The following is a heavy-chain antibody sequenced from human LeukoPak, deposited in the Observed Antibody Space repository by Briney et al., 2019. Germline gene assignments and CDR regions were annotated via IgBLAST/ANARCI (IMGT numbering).Heavy chain of an antibody. V-gene: IGHV3-15*01. J-gene: IGHJ4*02. Sequence: PGGSLRLSCAASGFTFSNAWMSWVRQAPGKGLEWVGRIKSKTVGGTTDYAAPAKGRFTISRDDSKNTLYLQMNSLKTEDTAVYYCTSGVEGFDYWGQGTLVTVSS. CDR3: TSGVEGFDY. D-gene: IGHD1-26*01. CDR1: GFTFSNAW. CDR2: IKSKTVGGTT.